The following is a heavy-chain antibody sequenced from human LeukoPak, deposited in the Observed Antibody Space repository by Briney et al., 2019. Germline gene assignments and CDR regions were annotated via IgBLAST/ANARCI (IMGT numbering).Heavy chain of an antibody. CDR1: GNYW. D-gene: IGHD1/OR15-1a*01. J-gene: IGHJ3*02. CDR3: ARGWNTTPRSGFDI. V-gene: IGHV3-74*01. CDR2: INSDGSWT. Sequence: GGSLRLSCAASGNYWMHWVRQVPGKGLVWVSHINSDGSWTSYADSVKGRFTISRDNVKNTLFLQMNSLGAEDTALYYCARGWNTTPRSGFDIWGLGTMVTVSS.